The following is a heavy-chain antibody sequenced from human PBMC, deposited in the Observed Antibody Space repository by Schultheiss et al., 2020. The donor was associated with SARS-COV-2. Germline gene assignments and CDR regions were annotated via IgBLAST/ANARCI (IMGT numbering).Heavy chain of an antibody. D-gene: IGHD3-3*01. J-gene: IGHJ5*02. Sequence: GESLKISCAASGFTFSTYAMSWVRQAPGKGLEWVSAISGDGFGTYYADSVKGRFTISRDNSKNTLYLQMNSLRAEDTAVYYCSRIYDFWSRFDPWGQGTLVTVSS. CDR2: ISGDGFGT. CDR1: GFTFSTYA. V-gene: IGHV3-23*01. CDR3: SRIYDFWSRFDP.